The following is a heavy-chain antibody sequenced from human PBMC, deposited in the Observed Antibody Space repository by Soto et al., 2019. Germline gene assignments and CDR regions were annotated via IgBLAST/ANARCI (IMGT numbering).Heavy chain of an antibody. CDR3: AKDRVAYYGSGSYSHGY. D-gene: IGHD3-10*01. CDR2: ISGSVGST. CDR1: GFTFSSYA. Sequence: EVQLLESGGGLVQPGGSLRLSCAASGFTFSSYAMSWVRQAPGKGLEWVSAISGSVGSTYYADSVKGRFTISRDNSKNALYLQMNSLRAEDTAVYYCAKDRVAYYGSGSYSHGYWGQGTLVTVSS. J-gene: IGHJ4*02. V-gene: IGHV3-23*01.